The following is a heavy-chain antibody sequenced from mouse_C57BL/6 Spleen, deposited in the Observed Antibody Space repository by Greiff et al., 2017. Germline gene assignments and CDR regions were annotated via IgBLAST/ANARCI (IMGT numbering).Heavy chain of an antibody. CDR1: GFNIKDDY. J-gene: IGHJ3*01. D-gene: IGHD3-1*01. CDR2: IDPENGDT. Sequence: EVQLQQSGAELVRPGASVKLSCTASGFNIKDDYMHWVKQRPEQGLEWIGWIDPENGDTEYASKFQGKATITADTSSNTAYLQLSSLTSEDTAVYYCTTGAARATWFAYWGQGTLVTVSA. CDR3: TTGAARATWFAY. V-gene: IGHV14-4*01.